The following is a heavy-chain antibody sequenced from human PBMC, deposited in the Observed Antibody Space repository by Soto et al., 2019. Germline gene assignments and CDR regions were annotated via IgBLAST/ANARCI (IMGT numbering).Heavy chain of an antibody. J-gene: IGHJ4*02. CDR3: ARSRGFATRFASFDL. V-gene: IGHV1-69*02. Sequence: QVQLVQSGAEFKKPGSSVKLSCRASGGTFSSYTLNWVRQAPGQGLQWMGKIVPLVDIANYEQKLQGRVIITADKSTNTVSMELNSLISEDTAVYYCARSRGFATRFASFDLWGPGTRVTVSS. CDR1: GGTFSSYT. CDR2: IVPLVDIA. D-gene: IGHD3-16*01.